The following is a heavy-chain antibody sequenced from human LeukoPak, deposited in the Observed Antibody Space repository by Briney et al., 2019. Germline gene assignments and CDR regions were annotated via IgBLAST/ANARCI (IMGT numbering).Heavy chain of an antibody. Sequence: SEPLSLTCTVSGGSINSGSYYWSWIRQPAGKGLEWIGRIYTSGSSNYNSSLRSRVTISIDTSKNQFSLKLSSVTAADTAVYYCAREDPKRDYFGSGSYTYWGQGTLVTVSS. V-gene: IGHV4-61*02. J-gene: IGHJ4*02. D-gene: IGHD3-10*01. CDR2: IYTSGSS. CDR3: AREDPKRDYFGSGSYTY. CDR1: GGSINSGSYY.